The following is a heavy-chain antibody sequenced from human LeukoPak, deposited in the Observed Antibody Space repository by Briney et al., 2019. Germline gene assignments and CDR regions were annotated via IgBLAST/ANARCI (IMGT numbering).Heavy chain of an antibody. CDR3: ARLGYSSSWYYLDY. CDR1: GFTVSSNY. D-gene: IGHD6-13*01. J-gene: IGHJ4*02. CDR2: IYSGGGT. V-gene: IGHV3-53*05. Sequence: GGSLRLSCAASGFTVSSNYMSWVRQAPGKGLEWVSIIYSGGGTYYADSVKGRFTLSRDNSKNTLYLQVNSLRAEDTAVYYCARLGYSSSWYYLDYWGQGTLVTVST.